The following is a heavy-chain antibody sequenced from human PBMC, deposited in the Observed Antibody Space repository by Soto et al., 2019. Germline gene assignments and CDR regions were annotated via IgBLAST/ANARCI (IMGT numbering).Heavy chain of an antibody. CDR3: AREDVLCDGGRCYGITLDV. V-gene: IGHV3-66*01. Sequence: EVQLVESGGGLVQPGGSLRLSCAASGFTVSSKYMTWVRQAPGKGLEWVSLIQSGGTTYYADSVKGRFTISRDTSENTLHLQMDSLRVEDTAVYYCAREDVLCDGGRCYGITLDVCGKGTTVTVSS. CDR1: GFTVSSKY. J-gene: IGHJ6*04. D-gene: IGHD2-15*01. CDR2: IQSGGTT.